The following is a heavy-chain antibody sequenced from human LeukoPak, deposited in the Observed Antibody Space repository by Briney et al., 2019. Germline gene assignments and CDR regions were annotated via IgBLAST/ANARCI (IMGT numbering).Heavy chain of an antibody. J-gene: IGHJ3*02. CDR3: ARDPGYSYGWRDDAFDI. CDR2: IWYDGSNK. V-gene: IGHV3-33*08. Sequence: GRSLRLSCAASGFTFSSYGMHWVRQAPGKGLEWVAVIWYDGSNKYYADSVKGRFTISRDNSKNTLYLQMNSLRAEDTAVYYCARDPGYSYGWRDDAFDIWGQGTMVTVSS. D-gene: IGHD5-18*01. CDR1: GFTFSSYG.